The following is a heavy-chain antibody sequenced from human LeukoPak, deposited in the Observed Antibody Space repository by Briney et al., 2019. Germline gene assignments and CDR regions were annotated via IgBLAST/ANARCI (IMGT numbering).Heavy chain of an antibody. V-gene: IGHV4-4*02. CDR3: ARDREDCSGGSCYSEAFDI. J-gene: IGHJ3*02. CDR2: IYHSGST. Sequence: PSETLSLTCAVSGGSISSSNWWSWVRQPPGKGLEWIGEIYHSGSTYYNPSLKSRVTISVDTSKNQFSLKLSSVTAADTAVYYCARDREDCSGGSCYSEAFDIWGQGTMVTVSS. D-gene: IGHD2-15*01. CDR1: GGSISSSNW.